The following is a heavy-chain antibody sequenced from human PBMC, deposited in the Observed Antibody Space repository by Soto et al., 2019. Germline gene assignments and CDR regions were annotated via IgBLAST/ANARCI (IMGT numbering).Heavy chain of an antibody. CDR3: ARTEPTYYYDSSGYYPLFYGMDV. CDR1: GGSISSNY. CDR2: IYYSGST. V-gene: IGHV4-59*06. Sequence: SETLSLTCTVSGGSISSNYWSWIRQHPGKGLEWIGYIYYSGSTYYNPSLKSRVTISVDTSKNQFSLKLSSVTAADTAVYYCARTEPTYYYDSSGYYPLFYGMDVWGQGTTVTVSS. D-gene: IGHD3-22*01. J-gene: IGHJ6*02.